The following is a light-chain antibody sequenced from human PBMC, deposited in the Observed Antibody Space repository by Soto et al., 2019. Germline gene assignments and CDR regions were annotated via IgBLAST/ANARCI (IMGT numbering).Light chain of an antibody. CDR1: PSVRSSY. CDR2: DAS. Sequence: EMVLTRSPATRALSPGGTATLSCRASPSVRSSYLAWYQQKPAQAPRLIIYDASNRATGITARLSGSVSGTDFPLTISSLDPDDLAVQHGQPRSNWPRWTLPQGTKVDIK. CDR3: QPRSNWPRWT. V-gene: IGKV3-11*01. J-gene: IGKJ1*01.